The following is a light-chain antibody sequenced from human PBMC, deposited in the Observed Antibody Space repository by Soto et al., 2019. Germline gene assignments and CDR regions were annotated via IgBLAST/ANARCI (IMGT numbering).Light chain of an antibody. CDR1: SSDVGGYNY. J-gene: IGLJ1*01. Sequence: QSVLTQPRAVSGSPGQSVAISCTGTSSDVGGYNYVSWYQQHPGKAPKVMIFDVNKRPSGVPDRFSGSTSGTTASLTISGLQAEDEADYYCCSYAGRYTYVFGTGPKVTVL. V-gene: IGLV2-11*02. CDR3: CSYAGRYTYV. CDR2: DVN.